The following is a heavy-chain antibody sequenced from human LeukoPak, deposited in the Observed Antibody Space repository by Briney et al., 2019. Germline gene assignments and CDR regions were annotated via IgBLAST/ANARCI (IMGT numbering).Heavy chain of an antibody. D-gene: IGHD3-9*01. CDR3: ARDDPNLVFDY. CDR2: ISGSGGST. Sequence: GGTLRLSCAASGFTFSSYGMSWVRQAPGKGLEWVSAISGSGGSTYYADSVRGRFTISRDNAKNSLYLQMNSLRAEDTAVYYCARDDPNLVFDYWGQGTLVTVSS. CDR1: GFTFSSYG. J-gene: IGHJ4*02. V-gene: IGHV3-23*01.